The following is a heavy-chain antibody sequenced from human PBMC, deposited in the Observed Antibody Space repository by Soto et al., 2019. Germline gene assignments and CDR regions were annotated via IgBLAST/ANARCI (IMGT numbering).Heavy chain of an antibody. CDR3: ARVTRPLYCTNGVCYGGDYYYGMDV. V-gene: IGHV3-48*03. CDR1: GLTFSSYE. D-gene: IGHD2-8*01. Sequence: GGSLRLSCAASGLTFSSYEMNWVRQAPGKGLEWVSYISSSGSTIYYADSVKGRFTISRDNAKNSLYLQMNSLRAEDTAVYYCARVTRPLYCTNGVCYGGDYYYGMDVWGQGTTVTVSS. J-gene: IGHJ6*02. CDR2: ISSSGSTI.